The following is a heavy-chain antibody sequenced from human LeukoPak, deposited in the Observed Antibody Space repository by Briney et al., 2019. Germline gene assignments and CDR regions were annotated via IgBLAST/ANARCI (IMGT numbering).Heavy chain of an antibody. J-gene: IGHJ4*02. D-gene: IGHD2-2*01. CDR3: ARDHGYQGYYFDY. V-gene: IGHV3-66*01. Sequence: PGGSLRLSCAASGFTVRSNYMSWVRQAQGKGLEWVSVIYSGGSTYYADSVKGRFTISRDNSKNTLYLQMNSLRAEDTAVYYCARDHGYQGYYFDYWGQGTLVTVSS. CDR1: GFTVRSNY. CDR2: IYSGGST.